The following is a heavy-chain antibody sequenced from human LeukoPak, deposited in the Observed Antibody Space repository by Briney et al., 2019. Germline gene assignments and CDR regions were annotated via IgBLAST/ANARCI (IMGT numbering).Heavy chain of an antibody. D-gene: IGHD5-18*01. Sequence: SETLSLTCTVSGGSISSYYWSWIRQPPGKGLEWLGYIYYSGSTNYNPSLKGRVTLSLDTSKNQFSLKLNSVTAADTAVYYCARDTAMGHFDYWGQGTLVTVSS. J-gene: IGHJ4*02. CDR1: GGSISSYY. CDR2: IYYSGST. CDR3: ARDTAMGHFDY. V-gene: IGHV4-59*01.